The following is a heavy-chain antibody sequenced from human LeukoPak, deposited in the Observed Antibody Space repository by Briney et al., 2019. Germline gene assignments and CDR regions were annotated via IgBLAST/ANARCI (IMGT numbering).Heavy chain of an antibody. J-gene: IGHJ5*02. Sequence: PGGSLRLSCTTSGFSFRNTWMSWVRQALGKGLEWVANIKQDETEIYYADSMKGRFTISRDNAKRSLYLQMSNLRVEDTAVYYCARLNWDDGEVSGFDQWGQGILVTVSS. CDR2: IKQDETEI. V-gene: IGHV3-7*01. CDR3: ARLNWDDGEVSGFDQ. D-gene: IGHD1-26*01. CDR1: GFSFRNTW.